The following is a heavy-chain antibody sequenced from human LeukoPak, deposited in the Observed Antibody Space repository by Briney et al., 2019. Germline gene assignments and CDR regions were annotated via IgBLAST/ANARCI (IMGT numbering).Heavy chain of an antibody. CDR1: GSSVSNKF. CDR2: IRVGDVT. V-gene: IGHV3-53*01. CDR3: AREDNGGATDDGFDV. D-gene: IGHD3-16*01. J-gene: IGHJ3*01. Sequence: GGSLRLSCAASGSSVSNKFMYWVRQAPGKGLEWVSVIRVGDVTHYADSVKGRFTTSRDSSKNTVYLQMESLRVEDTAVYYCAREDNGGATDDGFDVWGHGTVVTVPS.